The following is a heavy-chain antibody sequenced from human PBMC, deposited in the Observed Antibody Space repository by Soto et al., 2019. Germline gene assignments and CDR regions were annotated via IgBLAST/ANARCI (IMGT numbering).Heavy chain of an antibody. D-gene: IGHD5-18*01. CDR2: IRADSGHT. Sequence: ASVKVSGKASGYTFASFGISWVRQAPGQGLEWMGWIRADSGHTNYAQKFQGRVTMTTDTSTSTAYMELRSLRSDDTAVYYCARDPRYTYGYYYGLDVWGQGTTVTVSS. CDR1: GYTFASFG. J-gene: IGHJ6*02. CDR3: ARDPRYTYGYYYGLDV. V-gene: IGHV1-18*01.